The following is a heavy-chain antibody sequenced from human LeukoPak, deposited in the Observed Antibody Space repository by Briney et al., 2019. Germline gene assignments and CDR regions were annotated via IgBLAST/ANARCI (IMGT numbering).Heavy chain of an antibody. D-gene: IGHD3-10*01. J-gene: IGHJ4*02. Sequence: GGSLRLSCAASGFTFTIYSMNWVRQAPGKGLEWVSSISGSSSYIYYADSVKGRFTISRDNAKNSLYLQMNSLRADDTAVYYCARVPGDYWGQGTLVTVSS. CDR3: ARVPGDY. CDR1: GFTFTIYS. V-gene: IGHV3-21*01. CDR2: ISGSSSYI.